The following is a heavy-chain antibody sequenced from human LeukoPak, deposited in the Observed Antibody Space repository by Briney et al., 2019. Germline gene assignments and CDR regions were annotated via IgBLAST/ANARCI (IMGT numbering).Heavy chain of an antibody. CDR2: ISSSSTYI. CDR1: GFTFSSYS. D-gene: IGHD2-2*02. V-gene: IGHV3-21*03. J-gene: IGHJ4*02. CDR3: ARVRSDCYLTNCYISEY. Sequence: GGSLRLSCAASGFTFSSYSMNWVRQAPGERLEWVSSISSSSTYIYYADSVEGRFTISRDDAKNSLFLQMNSLRAEDTAVYYCARVRSDCYLTNCYISEYWGQGTLVTVSS.